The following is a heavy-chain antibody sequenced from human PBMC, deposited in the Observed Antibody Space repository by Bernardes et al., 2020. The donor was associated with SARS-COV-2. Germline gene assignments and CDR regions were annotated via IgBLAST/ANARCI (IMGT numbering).Heavy chain of an antibody. Sequence: GGSLRLSCAASGFTFSSYAMSWVRQAPGKGLEWVSAISGSGGSTYYADSVKGRFTISRDNSKNTLYLQMNSLRAEDTAVYYCAKTDPTAVLLEAYNWFDPWGQGTLVTVSS. J-gene: IGHJ5*02. V-gene: IGHV3-23*01. D-gene: IGHD3-10*01. CDR3: AKTDPTAVLLEAYNWFDP. CDR1: GFTFSSYA. CDR2: ISGSGGST.